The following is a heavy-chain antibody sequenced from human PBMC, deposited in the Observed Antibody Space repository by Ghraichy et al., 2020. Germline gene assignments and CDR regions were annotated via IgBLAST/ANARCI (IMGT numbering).Heavy chain of an antibody. CDR1: GFSFSSYA. CDR2: ITSNGGST. D-gene: IGHD6-13*01. V-gene: IGHV3-64*02. Sequence: GGSLRLSCAASGFSFSSYAMHWVHQAPGKGLEHVSSITSNGGSTYYADSVKDRFIISRDNHKNMLYLQMGSLKGEDMAVYYCARDEAGYSSNWGQGTLVTVSS. J-gene: IGHJ1*01. CDR3: ARDEAGYSSN.